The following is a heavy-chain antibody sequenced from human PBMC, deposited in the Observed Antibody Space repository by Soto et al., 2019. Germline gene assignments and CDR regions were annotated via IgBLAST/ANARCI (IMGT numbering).Heavy chain of an antibody. J-gene: IGHJ4*02. CDR1: GFSFNSYA. Sequence: GGSLRLSCAASGFSFNSYAMSWVRQAPGKGLEWVSAISGSGGSTYYADSVKGRFTISRDNSKNTLYLQMNSLRAEDTAVYYFSNDSTLRSTFLGYFDYWGQGTLVTVSS. CDR2: ISGSGGST. CDR3: SNDSTLRSTFLGYFDY. D-gene: IGHD6-13*01. V-gene: IGHV3-23*01.